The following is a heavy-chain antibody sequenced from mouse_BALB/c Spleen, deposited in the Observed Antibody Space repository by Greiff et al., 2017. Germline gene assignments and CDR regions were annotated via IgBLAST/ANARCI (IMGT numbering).Heavy chain of an antibody. D-gene: IGHD2-14*01. CDR3: ARAYYRYGEAWFAY. CDR2: IDPENGNT. V-gene: IGHV14-1*02. CDR1: GFNIKDYY. Sequence: DVKLQESGAELVRPGALVKLSCKASGFNIKDYYMHWVKQRPEQGLEWIGWIDPENGNTIYDPKFQGKASITADTSSNTAYLQLSSLTSEDTAVYYCARAYYRYGEAWFAYWGQGTLVTVSA. J-gene: IGHJ3*01.